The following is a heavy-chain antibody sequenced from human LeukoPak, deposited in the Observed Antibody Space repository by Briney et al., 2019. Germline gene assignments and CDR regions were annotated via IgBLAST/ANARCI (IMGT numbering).Heavy chain of an antibody. J-gene: IGHJ4*02. Sequence: AGSLTLSCAASAFTFCSYGMLWLRQAPGKELEGVTVISYDGSNNYYADFVKGRFTIARDNSKNTLYLQMNSLRAEDTAVYYGAKDLTRIAAAGTSDYWGQGTLVTVSS. CDR1: AFTFCSYG. V-gene: IGHV3-30*18. CDR3: AKDLTRIAAAGTSDY. CDR2: ISYDGSNN. D-gene: IGHD6-13*01.